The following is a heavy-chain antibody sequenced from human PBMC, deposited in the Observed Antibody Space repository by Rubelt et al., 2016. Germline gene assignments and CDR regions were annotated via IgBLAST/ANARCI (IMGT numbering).Heavy chain of an antibody. Sequence: EVQLVESGGGLVQPGGSLRLSCAASGFTVSSNYMSWVRQAPGKGLEWVSVIYAGGGTYYADSVKGRCTNSREKSKNTVYLEMNSLGAEDTAVYYWARERSIWGQGTLVTVSS. V-gene: IGHV3-53*01. J-gene: IGHJ4*02. CDR3: ARERSI. CDR1: GFTVSSNY. CDR2: IYAGGGT.